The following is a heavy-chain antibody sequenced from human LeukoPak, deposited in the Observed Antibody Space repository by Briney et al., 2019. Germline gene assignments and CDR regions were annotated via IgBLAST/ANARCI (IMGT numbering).Heavy chain of an antibody. V-gene: IGHV1-46*01. Sequence: ASVKVSCKASGYTFTSYYMHWVRQAPGQGLEWMGIINPSGGSTSYAQKFQGRVTMTRDTSTSTVYMELSSLRSEDSAVYYCAREPVSRYFDLWGRGTLVTVSS. D-gene: IGHD1-14*01. J-gene: IGHJ2*01. CDR3: AREPVSRYFDL. CDR2: INPSGGST. CDR1: GYTFTSYY.